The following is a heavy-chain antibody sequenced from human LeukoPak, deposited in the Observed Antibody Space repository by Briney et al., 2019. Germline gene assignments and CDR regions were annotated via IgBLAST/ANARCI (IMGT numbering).Heavy chain of an antibody. CDR2: ISAYNGNT. V-gene: IGHV1-18*01. Sequence: VASVKVSCKASGYTFTSYGISWVRQAPGQGLEWMGWISAYNGNTNYAQKLQGRVTMTTDTSTSTAYMELRSLRSDDTAVYYCARAGGSGWYGYYYYYMDVWGKGTTVTVSS. CDR3: ARAGGSGWYGYYYYYMDV. D-gene: IGHD6-19*01. J-gene: IGHJ6*03. CDR1: GYTFTSYG.